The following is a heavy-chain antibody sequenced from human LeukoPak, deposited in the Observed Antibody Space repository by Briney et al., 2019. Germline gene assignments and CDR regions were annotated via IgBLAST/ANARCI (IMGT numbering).Heavy chain of an antibody. CDR1: GGSISSSSYN. Sequence: SETLSLTCTVSGGSISSSSYNWGWIRQPPGKGLEWIGSIYYSGSTYYNPSLKSRVTISVDTSKNQFSLKLSSVTAADTAVYYCARHPTLLVRGVTSKYNWFDPWGQGTLVTVSS. CDR3: ARHPTLLVRGVTSKYNWFDP. D-gene: IGHD3-10*01. V-gene: IGHV4-39*01. J-gene: IGHJ5*02. CDR2: IYYSGST.